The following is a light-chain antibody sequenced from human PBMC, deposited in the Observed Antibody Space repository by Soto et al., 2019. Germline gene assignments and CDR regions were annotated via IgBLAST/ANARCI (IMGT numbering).Light chain of an antibody. J-gene: IGLJ3*02. CDR3: ISYTSSHTWV. V-gene: IGLV2-14*03. CDR2: GVS. CDR1: SNDVGAFNY. Sequence: QSVLTQPASVSGSPGQSITISCTGSSNDVGAFNYVSWYRHSPGEAPKVLIRGVSIRPSGVSIRFSASKSANTASLTVSGLQADNYSLYYCISYTSSHTWVFGGVPNLTVL.